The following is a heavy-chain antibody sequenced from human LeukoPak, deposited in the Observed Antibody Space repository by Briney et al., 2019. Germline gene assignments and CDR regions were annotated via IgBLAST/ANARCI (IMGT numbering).Heavy chain of an antibody. CDR3: AKDRGNSRYYYYMDV. V-gene: IGHV3-9*03. CDR2: ISWDGSST. D-gene: IGHD1-1*01. Sequence: GGSLRLSCAASGFNFDDYAMHWVRQAPGKGLEWVSSISWDGSSTGYAESVKGRFTISRDSAMNSLYLQMNSLRAEDMALHYCAKDRGNSRYYYYMDVWGRGTTVTVSS. CDR1: GFNFDDYA. J-gene: IGHJ6*03.